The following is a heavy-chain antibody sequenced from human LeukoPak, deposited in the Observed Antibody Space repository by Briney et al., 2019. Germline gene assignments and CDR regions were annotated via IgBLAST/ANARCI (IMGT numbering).Heavy chain of an antibody. CDR1: GSTVSSNY. CDR2: IYSGGST. Sequence: TGGSLRLSCAASGSTVSSNYMSWDREAPGKGLEWVSVIYSGGSTYYADSVKGRFTISRDNSKNTLYLQMNSLRAEDTAVYYCASGSYYYYYMDVWGKGTTVTVSS. J-gene: IGHJ6*03. V-gene: IGHV3-53*01. CDR3: ASGSYYYYYMDV.